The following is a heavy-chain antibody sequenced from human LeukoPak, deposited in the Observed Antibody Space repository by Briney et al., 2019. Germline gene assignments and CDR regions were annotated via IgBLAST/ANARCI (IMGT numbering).Heavy chain of an antibody. D-gene: IGHD3/OR15-3a*01. V-gene: IGHV3-66*01. CDR3: ARDPSGTGTGFDI. CDR1: GFTVSRTY. CDR2: IYVGGDI. J-gene: IGHJ3*02. Sequence: PGGSLRLSCAALGFTVSRTYMRWVRQAPGKGLEWASVIYVGGDIYYADSVRGRFAISRDNSKNTVYLQMNGLRGEDTAVYYCARDPSGTGTGFDIWGQGTMVTVSS.